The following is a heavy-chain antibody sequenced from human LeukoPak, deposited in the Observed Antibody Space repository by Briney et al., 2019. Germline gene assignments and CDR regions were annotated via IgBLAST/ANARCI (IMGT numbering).Heavy chain of an antibody. CDR2: ISRSSNYI. D-gene: IGHD3-22*01. V-gene: IGHV3-21*01. Sequence: GGSLRLSCAASGFTFSRYSMNWVRQAPGKGLEWVSSISRSSNYIYYADSVKGRFTISRDNAKNSLYLQMNSLRAEDTATYYCARDGGTRLKYSFGYGDSWGQGTLVTVSS. CDR1: GFTFSRYS. J-gene: IGHJ4*02. CDR3: ARDGGTRLKYSFGYGDS.